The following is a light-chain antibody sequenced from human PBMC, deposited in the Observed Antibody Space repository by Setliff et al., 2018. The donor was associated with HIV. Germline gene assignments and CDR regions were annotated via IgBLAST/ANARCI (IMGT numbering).Light chain of an antibody. J-gene: IGLJ1*01. CDR3: CSYAGTYSYI. CDR1: SSDVGAYNF. CDR2: DVY. V-gene: IGLV2-11*01. Sequence: QSALTQPRSVSGSPGQSVTFSCTGSSSDVGAYNFVSWYQQHPGKAPRLIIYDVYRRPSGVPDRFSGSKSGNTASLTISGLQSEDEAVYYCCSYAGTYSYIFGSGTKVTVL.